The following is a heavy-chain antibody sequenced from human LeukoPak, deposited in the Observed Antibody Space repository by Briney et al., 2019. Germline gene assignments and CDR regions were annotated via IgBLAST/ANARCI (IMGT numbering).Heavy chain of an antibody. Sequence: PGGSLRLSCAASGFTVSSNYVSWVRQAPGKGLGWVSVIYSGGSTYYADSVKGRFTISRDNSKNTLYLQMNSLRAEDTAVYYCARDATPGYFDYWGQGTLVTVSS. CDR1: GFTVSSNY. J-gene: IGHJ4*02. CDR2: IYSGGST. V-gene: IGHV3-53*01. CDR3: ARDATPGYFDY.